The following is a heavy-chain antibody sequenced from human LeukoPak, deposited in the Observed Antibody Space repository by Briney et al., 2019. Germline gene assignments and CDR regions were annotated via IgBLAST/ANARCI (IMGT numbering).Heavy chain of an antibody. Sequence: PGGSLRLSCAASGFTFSSYGMHWVRQAPGKGLEWVAVISYDGSNKYYADSVKGRFTISRDNSKNTLYLQMNSLRAEDTAVYYCARDRRLGLFPKWFDPWGQGTLVTVSS. J-gene: IGHJ5*02. CDR1: GFTFSSYG. CDR3: ARDRRLGLFPKWFDP. D-gene: IGHD2/OR15-2a*01. CDR2: ISYDGSNK. V-gene: IGHV3-30*03.